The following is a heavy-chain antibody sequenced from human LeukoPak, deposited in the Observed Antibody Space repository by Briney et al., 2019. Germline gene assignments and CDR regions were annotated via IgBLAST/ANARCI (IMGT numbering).Heavy chain of an antibody. D-gene: IGHD3-10*01. CDR2: INPNSGGT. J-gene: IGHJ4*02. CDR1: GYTFTGYY. Sequence: ASVKVSCKASGYTFTGYYMHWVRQAPGQGLEWMGWINPNSGGTNYAQKFQGRVTMTRDTSISTAYMELSGLRSDDTAVYYCARDSYGSGSYANDYWGQGTLVTVSS. V-gene: IGHV1-2*02. CDR3: ARDSYGSGSYANDY.